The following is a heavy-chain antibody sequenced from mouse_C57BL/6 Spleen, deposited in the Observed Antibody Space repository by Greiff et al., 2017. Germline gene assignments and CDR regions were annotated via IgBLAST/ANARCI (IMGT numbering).Heavy chain of an antibody. CDR2: ILPGSGST. CDR1: GYTFTGYW. J-gene: IGHJ2*01. V-gene: IGHV1-9*01. CDR3: ARWNPGYFDY. Sequence: QVQLQQSGAELMKPGASVKLSCKATGYTFTGYWIEWVKQRPGHGLEWIGEILPGSGSTNYNEKFKGKATFATDTYSNSTYMQISSLTTEDSAIYYCARWNPGYFDYWGQGTTLTVSS.